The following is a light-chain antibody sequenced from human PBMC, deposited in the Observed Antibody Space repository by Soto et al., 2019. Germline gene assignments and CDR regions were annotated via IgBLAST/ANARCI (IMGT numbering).Light chain of an antibody. CDR3: QQADTFPIT. CDR2: AAS. V-gene: IGKV1D-12*01. Sequence: DIQMTQSPSSVSASVGDRVTISCQASQGISRSLAWYQQKPGKAPKLLIYAASSLQSGVPSRFSGSGFGTDFTLTISGLQPEDSAMYYCQQADTFPITFGQGTRLEIK. J-gene: IGKJ5*01. CDR1: QGISRS.